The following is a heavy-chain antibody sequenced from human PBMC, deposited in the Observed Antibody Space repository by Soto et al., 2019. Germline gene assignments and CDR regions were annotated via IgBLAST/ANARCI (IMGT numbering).Heavy chain of an antibody. CDR3: ARELYPTPNYYGSGSYYNY. Sequence: ASVKVSCKASGYTFTSYDINWVRQATGQGLEWMGWMNPNSGNTGYAQKFQGRVTMTRNTSISTAYMELSSLRSEDTAVYYCARELYPTPNYYGSGSYYNYWGQGTLVTSPQ. CDR1: GYTFTSYD. J-gene: IGHJ4*02. D-gene: IGHD3-10*01. CDR2: MNPNSGNT. V-gene: IGHV1-8*01.